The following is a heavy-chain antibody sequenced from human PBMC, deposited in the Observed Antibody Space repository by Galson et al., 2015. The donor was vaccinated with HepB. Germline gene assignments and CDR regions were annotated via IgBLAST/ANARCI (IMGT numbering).Heavy chain of an antibody. CDR1: GGTFSSYA. CDR2: IIPIFGIA. V-gene: IGHV1-69*13. Sequence: SVKVSCKASGGTFSSYAISWVRQAPGQGLEWMGGIIPIFGIANYAQKFQGRVTITADESTSTAYMELGSLRSEDTAVYYCASPYGDYAASYYGMDVWGQGTTVTVSS. J-gene: IGHJ6*02. D-gene: IGHD4-17*01. CDR3: ASPYGDYAASYYGMDV.